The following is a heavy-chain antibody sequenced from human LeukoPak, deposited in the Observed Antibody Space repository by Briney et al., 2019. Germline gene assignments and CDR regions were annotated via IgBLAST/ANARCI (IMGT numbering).Heavy chain of an antibody. Sequence: SQTLSLTCTVSGGSISSGGYYWSWIRQHPGKGLEWIGYIYYSGSTYYNPSLKSRVTISVDASKNQFSLKLSSVTAADTAVYYCARDRPGSCGGLGYYYGMDVWGQGTTVTVSS. CDR1: GGSISSGGYY. CDR3: ARDRPGSCGGLGYYYGMDV. D-gene: IGHD6-19*01. CDR2: IYYSGST. V-gene: IGHV4-31*03. J-gene: IGHJ6*02.